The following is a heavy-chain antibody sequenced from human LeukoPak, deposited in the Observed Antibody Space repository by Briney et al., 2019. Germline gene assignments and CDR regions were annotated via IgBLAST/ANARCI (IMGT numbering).Heavy chain of an antibody. D-gene: IGHD6-19*01. V-gene: IGHV4-59*01. CDR1: GGSFSGYY. Sequence: PSETLSLTCAVYGGSFSGYYWSWIRQPPGKGLEWIGYIYYSGSTNYNPSLKSRVTISVDTSKNQFSLKLSSVTAADTAVYYCARVPGGGGSGWYFDYYYYGMDVWGQGTTVTVSS. J-gene: IGHJ6*02. CDR3: ARVPGGGGSGWYFDYYYYGMDV. CDR2: IYYSGST.